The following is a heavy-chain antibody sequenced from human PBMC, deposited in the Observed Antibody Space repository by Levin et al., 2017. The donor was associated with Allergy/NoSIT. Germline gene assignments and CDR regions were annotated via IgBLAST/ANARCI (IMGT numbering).Heavy chain of an antibody. V-gene: IGHV3-13*01. J-gene: IGHJ4*02. CDR2: IGSAGDT. CDR1: GFTFSTYG. CDR3: ARDSGSGLDY. Sequence: GESLKISCAASGFTFSTYGMDWVRQATGKGLEWVSHIGSAGDTWYPDSVNGRFTISRETAKNSLYLQMNSLRAGDTAVYYCARDSGSGLDYWGQGTLVTVSS. D-gene: IGHD6-19*01.